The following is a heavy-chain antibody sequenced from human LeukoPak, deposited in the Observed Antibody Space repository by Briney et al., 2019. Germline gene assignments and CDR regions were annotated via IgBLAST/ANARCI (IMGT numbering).Heavy chain of an antibody. Sequence: ASVKVSCKASGYTFTSYYMHWVRQAPGQGLEWMGIINPSGGSTSYAQKFQGRVTMTRDTSTSTVYMELSSLRSEDTAVYYCAKLSGYGSGSNLFDYWGQGTLVTVSS. CDR3: AKLSGYGSGSNLFDY. J-gene: IGHJ4*02. D-gene: IGHD3-10*01. CDR2: INPSGGST. V-gene: IGHV1-46*01. CDR1: GYTFTSYY.